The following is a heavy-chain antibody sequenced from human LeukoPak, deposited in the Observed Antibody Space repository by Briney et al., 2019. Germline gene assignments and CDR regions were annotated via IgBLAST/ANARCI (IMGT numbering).Heavy chain of an antibody. CDR2: INPNSGGT. D-gene: IGHD3-10*01. V-gene: IGHV1-2*02. J-gene: IGHJ4*02. CDR1: GYTLTGNY. Sequence: GASVKVSCKASGYTLTGNYSHWGRQAPGKGLEWMGWINPNSGGTNYAQKFQGRVTMTRDTSISTAYMELSRLRSDDTAVYYCALTRDGDFDYWGQGTLVTVSS. CDR3: ALTRDGDFDY.